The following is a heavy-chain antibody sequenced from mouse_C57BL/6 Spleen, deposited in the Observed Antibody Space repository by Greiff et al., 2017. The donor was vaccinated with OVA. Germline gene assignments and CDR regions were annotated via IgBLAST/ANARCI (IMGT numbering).Heavy chain of an antibody. D-gene: IGHD2-3*01. CDR2: ISDGGSYT. Sequence: DVMLVESGGGLVKPGGSLKLSCAASGFTFSSYAMSWVRQTPEKRLEWVATISDGGSYTYYPDNVKGRFTISRDNAKNNLYLQMSHLKSEDTAMYYCARDLRYDGYFDYWGQGTTLTVSS. CDR3: ARDLRYDGYFDY. CDR1: GFTFSSYA. V-gene: IGHV5-4*01. J-gene: IGHJ2*01.